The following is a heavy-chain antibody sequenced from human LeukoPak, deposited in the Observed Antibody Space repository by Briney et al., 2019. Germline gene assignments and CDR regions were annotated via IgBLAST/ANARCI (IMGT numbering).Heavy chain of an antibody. D-gene: IGHD2-21*01. CDR1: GYTFINNW. CDR3: ARDNSAGEIAWWFDP. Sequence: GASEKVSCKASGYTFINNWMHWVRQAPGQGLEWVGLINPTGTTTLYAPKFQGRVTLTRDMSTSTDYMELRNLKSEDTAIYYCARDNSAGEIAWWFDPWGQGTLVTVSS. J-gene: IGHJ5*02. CDR2: INPTGTTT. V-gene: IGHV1-46*01.